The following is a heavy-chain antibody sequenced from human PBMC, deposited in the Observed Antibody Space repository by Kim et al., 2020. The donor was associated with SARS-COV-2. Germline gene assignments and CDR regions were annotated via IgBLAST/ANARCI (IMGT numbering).Heavy chain of an antibody. CDR3: ARASSYYDLWSGYWGDYYYSYMDV. D-gene: IGHD3-3*01. CDR2: INPSGGST. CDR1: GYTFTSYY. J-gene: IGHJ6*03. V-gene: IGHV1-46*01. Sequence: ASVKVSCKASGYTFTSYYMHWVRQAPGQGLEWMGIINPSGGSTSYAQKFQGRVTMTRDTSTSTVYMELSSLRSEDTAVYYCARASSYYDLWSGYWGDYYYSYMDVWGKGTTVTVSS.